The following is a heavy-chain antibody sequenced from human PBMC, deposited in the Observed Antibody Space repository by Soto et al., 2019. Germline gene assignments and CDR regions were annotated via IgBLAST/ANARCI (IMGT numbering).Heavy chain of an antibody. CDR2: IYFSGGT. J-gene: IGHJ4*02. D-gene: IGHD6-13*01. CDR1: GGSISSYY. V-gene: IGHV4-59*12. Sequence: SETLSLTCTVSGGSISSYYWSWIRQPPGKGLEWIGYIYFSGGTNYNPPLKRRVTISVDTSKNQFSLKLSSVTAADTAVYYCARESRSWYGSIWDYWGQGTLVTVS. CDR3: ARESRSWYGSIWDY.